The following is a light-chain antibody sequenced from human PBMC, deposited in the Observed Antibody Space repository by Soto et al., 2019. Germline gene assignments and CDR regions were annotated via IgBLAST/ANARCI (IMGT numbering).Light chain of an antibody. Sequence: QSVLTQPASVAGSPGQSITISCTGTSSVVGAYDYVSWYQQHPDNAPKLMIYEVSTRPSGVSNLFFGSKSVNTATLTISGLQADDEADYYCSSYTSSSTRVFGTGTKVTVL. V-gene: IGLV2-14*03. CDR3: SSYTSSSTRV. CDR2: EVS. CDR1: SSVVGAYDY. J-gene: IGLJ1*01.